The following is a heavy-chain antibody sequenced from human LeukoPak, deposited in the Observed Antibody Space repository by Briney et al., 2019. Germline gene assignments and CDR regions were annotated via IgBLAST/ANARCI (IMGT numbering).Heavy chain of an antibody. Sequence: SETLSLTCAAYGGSFSGYYWSWIRQPPGKGLECIGEINHSGTTNYNPSLKSRVTISVDTSKNQFSLKLSSVTAADTAVYYCAREVDRVNDYWGQGTLVTVSS. CDR2: INHSGTT. CDR1: GGSFSGYY. J-gene: IGHJ4*02. D-gene: IGHD3-10*01. CDR3: AREVDRVNDY. V-gene: IGHV4-34*01.